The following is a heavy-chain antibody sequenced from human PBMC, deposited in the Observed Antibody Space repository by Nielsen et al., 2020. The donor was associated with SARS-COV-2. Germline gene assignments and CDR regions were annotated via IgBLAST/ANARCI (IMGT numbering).Heavy chain of an antibody. CDR2: IYTDGRT. CDR3: AKDSTYYYGSGYDY. V-gene: IGHV3-53*04. J-gene: IGHJ4*02. Sequence: GESLKISCAASGFIVSSSYMSWVRQAPGKGLKWVSVIYTDGRTFYADSVKGRFTISRLNSENTLYLQMDSLRVEDTAVYYCAKDSTYYYGSGYDYWGQGTLVTVSS. D-gene: IGHD3-10*01. CDR1: GFIVSSSY.